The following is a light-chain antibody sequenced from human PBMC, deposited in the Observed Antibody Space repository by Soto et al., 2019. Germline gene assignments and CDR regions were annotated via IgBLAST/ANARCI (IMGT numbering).Light chain of an antibody. CDR2: DVS. CDR3: SSYTSRNPYV. Sequence: QSALTQPASVSGSPGQSVTISCTGSSSDVGAFNYVSWYQQHPGKALKLMVYDVSDRPSGVSNRFSGSKSGNTASLTISGLQAEDEADYYCSSYTSRNPYVFGAGTKLTVL. J-gene: IGLJ1*01. CDR1: SSDVGAFNY. V-gene: IGLV2-14*03.